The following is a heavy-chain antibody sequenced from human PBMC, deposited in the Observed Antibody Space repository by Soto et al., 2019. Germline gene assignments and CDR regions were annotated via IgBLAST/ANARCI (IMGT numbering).Heavy chain of an antibody. CDR1: GFTFSRYE. J-gene: IGHJ6*02. V-gene: IGHV3-48*03. CDR3: ARDRTEDYDILTGSSRDYGMDV. CDR2: ISSSGSTI. D-gene: IGHD3-9*01. Sequence: GGSLRLSCAASGFTFSRYEMNWVRQAPGKGLEWVSYISSSGSTIYYADSVKGRFTISRDNAKNSLYLQMNSLRAEDTAVYYCARDRTEDYDILTGSSRDYGMDVWGQGTTVTVSS.